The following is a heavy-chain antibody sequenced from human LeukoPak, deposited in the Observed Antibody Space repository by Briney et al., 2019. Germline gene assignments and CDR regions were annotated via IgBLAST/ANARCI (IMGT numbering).Heavy chain of an antibody. V-gene: IGHV1-18*01. CDR1: GYTFTNYG. Sequence: GASVKVSCKASGYTFTNYGVSWVRQAPGQGLEWMGWISAYNGNTNYAQKLQGRVTMTTDTSTSTAYMELRSLRSDDTAVYYCARAGSGSYYGWFDPWGQGTLVTVSS. CDR3: ARAGSGSYYGWFDP. J-gene: IGHJ5*02. CDR2: ISAYNGNT. D-gene: IGHD1-26*01.